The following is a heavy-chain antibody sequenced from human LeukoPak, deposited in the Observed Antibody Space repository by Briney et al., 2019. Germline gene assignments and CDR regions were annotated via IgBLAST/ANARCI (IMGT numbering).Heavy chain of an antibody. CDR3: ARERNLEIAVARTIFDY. V-gene: IGHV3-30-3*01. Sequence: GGSVRLSCAASGFTFSSYAMHWVRQAPGKGLEWVAVISYDGSNKYYADSVKGRFTISRDNSKNTLYLQMNSLRAEDTAVYYCARERNLEIAVARTIFDYWGQGTLVTVSS. J-gene: IGHJ4*02. CDR2: ISYDGSNK. D-gene: IGHD6-19*01. CDR1: GFTFSSYA.